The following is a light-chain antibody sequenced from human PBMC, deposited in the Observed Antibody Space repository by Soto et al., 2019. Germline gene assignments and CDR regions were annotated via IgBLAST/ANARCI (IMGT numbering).Light chain of an antibody. CDR2: GNN. V-gene: IGLV1-40*01. Sequence: QLLLTQPPSVSGAPGQRVTISCTGSSSNIGAGYEVHWYQQLPGTAPKLLIYGNNNRPSRVPDRFSGSRSGTSASLAITGLQAEDEADYYCQSSDTSLSGSLFGGGTKLTVL. CDR1: SSNIGAGYE. J-gene: IGLJ2*01. CDR3: QSSDTSLSGSL.